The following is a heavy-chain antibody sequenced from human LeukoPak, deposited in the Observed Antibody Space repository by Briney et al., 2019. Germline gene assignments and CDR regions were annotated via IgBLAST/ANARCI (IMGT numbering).Heavy chain of an antibody. V-gene: IGHV1-69*05. CDR3: AGDRHRVARVGGGGEFDY. CDR1: GGTFSSYA. CDR2: IIPIFGTA. Sequence: ASAKVSCKASGGTFSSYAISWVRQAPGQGLEWMGRIIPIFGTANYAQKFQGRVTNNTDESTNTAYIELRSQRSEHTAVYYCAGDRHRVARVGGGGEFDYWGQGTLVTVSS. D-gene: IGHD5-12*01. J-gene: IGHJ4*02.